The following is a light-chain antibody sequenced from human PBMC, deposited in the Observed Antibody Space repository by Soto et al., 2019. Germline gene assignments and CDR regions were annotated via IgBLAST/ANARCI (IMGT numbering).Light chain of an antibody. CDR1: QSVSSY. V-gene: IGKV3-11*01. J-gene: IGKJ1*01. Sequence: EIVLTQSPATLSLSPGERATLSCRASQSVSSYLAWYQQKPGQAPSLLIYDASNRATGIPARFSGSGSGTDFTLTISSLEPEDFAVYYCQQRSNWPRTCGQGTKVEVK. CDR3: QQRSNWPRT. CDR2: DAS.